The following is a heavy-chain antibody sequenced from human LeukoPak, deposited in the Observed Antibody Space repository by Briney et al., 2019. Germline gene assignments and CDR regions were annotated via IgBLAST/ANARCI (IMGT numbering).Heavy chain of an antibody. D-gene: IGHD4-17*01. J-gene: IGHJ4*02. CDR2: IKSKADGGTT. CDR1: GFTFSNAW. Sequence: PGGSLRLSCAASGFTFSNAWMSWVRQAPGKGLEWVGRIKSKADGGTTDYAATVKGRFTISRDDSKNTLYLQMNSLQAEDTAVYYCTTAGSLGDYPTFDFWGQGTLVTVSS. CDR3: TTAGSLGDYPTFDF. V-gene: IGHV3-15*01.